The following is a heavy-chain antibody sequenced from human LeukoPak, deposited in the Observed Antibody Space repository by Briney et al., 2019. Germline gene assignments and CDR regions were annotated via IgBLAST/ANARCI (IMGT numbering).Heavy chain of an antibody. V-gene: IGHV3-21*01. CDR1: AFTFSSYS. J-gene: IGHJ2*01. Sequence: PGGSLRLSCAASAFTFSSYSMHWVRQAPGKGLEWVSSISSGSTYIYFADSVKGRFTVSRDNAKKSLYLQMDSLRAEDTAVYYCAGSDTTGYIPREWDYWYFDLWGRGTLVTVSS. CDR2: ISSGSTYI. D-gene: IGHD1-1*01. CDR3: AGSDTTGYIPREWDYWYFDL.